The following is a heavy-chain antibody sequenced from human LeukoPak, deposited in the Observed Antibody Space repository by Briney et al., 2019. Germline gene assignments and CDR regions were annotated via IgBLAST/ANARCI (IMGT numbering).Heavy chain of an antibody. Sequence: PSETLSLTCAVYGGSFSGYYWSWIRQPPGKGLEWIGEINHSGTTNYNPSLKSRVTISVDTSKNQFSLNLSSVTAADTAVYYCAGRITYYFDYWGQGTLVTASS. CDR3: AGRITYYFDY. CDR2: INHSGTT. D-gene: IGHD5-24*01. V-gene: IGHV4-34*01. J-gene: IGHJ4*02. CDR1: GGSFSGYY.